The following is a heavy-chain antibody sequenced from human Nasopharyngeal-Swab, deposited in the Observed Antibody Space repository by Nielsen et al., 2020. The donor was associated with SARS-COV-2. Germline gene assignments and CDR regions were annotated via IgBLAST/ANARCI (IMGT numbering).Heavy chain of an antibody. D-gene: IGHD2-2*02. J-gene: IGHJ1*01. Sequence: SETLSLTCAVYGGSFSGYYWSWIRQPPGKGLEWIGEINHSGSTNYNPSLKSRVTISVDTSKNQFSLKLSSVTAADTAVDYCARAFYSGYCSSTSCYTGQSYFQHWGQGTLVTVSS. CDR1: GGSFSGYY. CDR2: INHSGST. CDR3: ARAFYSGYCSSTSCYTGQSYFQH. V-gene: IGHV4-34*01.